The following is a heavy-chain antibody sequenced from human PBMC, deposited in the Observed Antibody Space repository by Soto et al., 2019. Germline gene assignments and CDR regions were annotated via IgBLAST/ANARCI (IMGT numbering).Heavy chain of an antibody. D-gene: IGHD3-3*01. V-gene: IGHV3-21*01. CDR3: ARVFLDRFDY. J-gene: IGHJ4*02. Sequence: WGSLRLSCAASGFTFSSYSMNWVRQAPGKGLEWVSSISSSSSYIYYADSVKGRFTISRDNAKNSLYLQMNSLRAEDTAVYYCARVFLDRFDYGGQGTLVTVSS. CDR1: GFTFSSYS. CDR2: ISSSSSYI.